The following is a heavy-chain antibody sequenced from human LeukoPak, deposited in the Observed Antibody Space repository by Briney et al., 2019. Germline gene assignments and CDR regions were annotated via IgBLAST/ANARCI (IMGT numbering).Heavy chain of an antibody. CDR2: IYYSGST. D-gene: IGHD3-22*01. V-gene: IGHV4-31*03. Sequence: SETLSLTCTVSGGSISSGGYYWSWIRQHPGKGLEWIGYIYYSGSTYYNPSLKSRVTISVDKSKNQFSLKLSSVTAADTAVYYCARYVYYDSSGYYFDYWGQGTLVTVSS. J-gene: IGHJ4*02. CDR3: ARYVYYDSSGYYFDY. CDR1: GGSISSGGYY.